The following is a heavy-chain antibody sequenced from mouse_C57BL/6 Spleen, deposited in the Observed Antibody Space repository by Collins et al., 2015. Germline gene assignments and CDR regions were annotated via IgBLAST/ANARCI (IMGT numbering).Heavy chain of an antibody. CDR2: IAPGSGST. D-gene: IGHD1-3*01. CDR3: ARERSGSAWFAY. J-gene: IGHJ3*01. Sequence: DLVKPGASVKLSCKASGYTFTSYWINWIKQRPGQGLEWIGRIAPGSGSTYYNEMFKGKATLTVDTSSSTAYIQLSSLSSEDSAVYFCARERSGSAWFAYWGQGILVTVSA. V-gene: IGHV1S41*01. CDR1: GYTFTSYW.